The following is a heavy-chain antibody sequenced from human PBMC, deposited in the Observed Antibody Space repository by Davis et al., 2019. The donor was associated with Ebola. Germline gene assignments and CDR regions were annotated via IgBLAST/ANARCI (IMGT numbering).Heavy chain of an antibody. J-gene: IGHJ5*02. V-gene: IGHV4-34*01. Sequence: PSETLSLTCAVYGGSFSGYYWNWIRQPPGKGLEWIGEINHSGSTNYNPSLKSRVTISVDTSKNQFSLKLSSVTAADTAVYYCASTGSGYLYPFDPWGQGTLVTVSS. D-gene: IGHD3-3*01. CDR1: GGSFSGYY. CDR2: INHSGST. CDR3: ASTGSGYLYPFDP.